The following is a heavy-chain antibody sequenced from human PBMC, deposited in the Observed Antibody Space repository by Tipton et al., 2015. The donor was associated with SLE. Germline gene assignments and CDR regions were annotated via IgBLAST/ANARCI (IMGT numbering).Heavy chain of an antibody. V-gene: IGHV4-59*01. D-gene: IGHD5-18*01. CDR3: AREFRVDTAWRFDY. J-gene: IGHJ4*02. Sequence: TLSPTCTVSGGSISSYYWSWIRQPPGKGLEWIGYIYYSGSTNYNPSLKSRVTISVDTSKNQFSLKLSSVTAADTAVYYCAREFRVDTAWRFDYWGQGTLVTVSS. CDR2: IYYSGST. CDR1: GGSISSYY.